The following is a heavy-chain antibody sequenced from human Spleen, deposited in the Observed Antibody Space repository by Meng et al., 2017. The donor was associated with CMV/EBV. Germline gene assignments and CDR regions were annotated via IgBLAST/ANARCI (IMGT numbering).Heavy chain of an antibody. V-gene: IGHV1-46*01. Sequence: ASVKVSCKASGNTFTRYYMHWVRQAPGQGLEWMGIINLSGGSTIYAQNFQGRVTMTRDTSTSTVYMELTSLRSDDTAGYYCARDDVGFSSSQLSPRSYYGMDVWGQGTSVTVSS. CDR2: INLSGGST. CDR3: ARDDVGFSSSQLSPRSYYGMDV. D-gene: IGHD6-13*01. CDR1: GNTFTRYY. J-gene: IGHJ6*02.